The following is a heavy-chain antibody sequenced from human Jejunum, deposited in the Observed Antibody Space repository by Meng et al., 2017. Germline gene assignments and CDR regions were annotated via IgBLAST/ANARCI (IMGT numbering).Heavy chain of an antibody. Sequence: QVQLKESGPGLVKPSETLSLTCTVSGGCISSVYWWTRVRQSPGNGLEWIGEIYHSGSTNYNPSLKIRVTISVDKSKNQFSLKLTSVTAADTAVYYCARGGYYSFDYWGQGTLVTVSS. CDR3: ARGGYYSFDY. CDR1: GGCISSVYW. V-gene: IGHV4-4*02. CDR2: IYHSGST. D-gene: IGHD5-18*01. J-gene: IGHJ4*02.